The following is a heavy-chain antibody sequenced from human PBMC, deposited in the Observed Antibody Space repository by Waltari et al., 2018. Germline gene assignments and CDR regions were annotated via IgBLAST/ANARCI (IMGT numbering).Heavy chain of an antibody. CDR1: GFSFSSCG. J-gene: IGHJ4*02. CDR2: IASDGSYT. V-gene: IGHV3-30*02. D-gene: IGHD2-15*01. Sequence: QVQLVESGGGVVQPGGSLRLSCAASGFSFSSCGMHWVRQAPGKGMGWVAYIASDGSYTFHAPSVKGRFTISRDNSNDTLSLQMNSLRAEDTGVYDCGKEPHRGGCTEYWGQGILVTVSS. CDR3: GKEPHRGGCTEY.